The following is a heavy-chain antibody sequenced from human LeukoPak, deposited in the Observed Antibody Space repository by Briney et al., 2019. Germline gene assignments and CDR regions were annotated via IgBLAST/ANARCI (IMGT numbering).Heavy chain of an antibody. V-gene: IGHV3-21*01. CDR3: ARSRSSSPYDKNLNF. D-gene: IGHD3-10*01. J-gene: IGHJ4*02. CDR2: ISSSGNYI. CDR1: GFTLNSYT. Sequence: PRGSLRLSCPASGFTLNSYTMSWVRAAPGKGLEWVSSISSSGNYIYHADSVKGRFTISRDDAQNSVYMQMNSLKDEDTAVYYCARSRSSSPYDKNLNFWGQGTLVIVSS.